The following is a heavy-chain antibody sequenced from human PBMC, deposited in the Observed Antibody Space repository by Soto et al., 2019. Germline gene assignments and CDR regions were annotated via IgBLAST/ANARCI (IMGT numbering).Heavy chain of an antibody. J-gene: IGHJ4*02. Sequence: GGSLRLSCTASGIIFSNTWINWVRQAPGKGLEWVGRIKSNTDGGTTDYATPVKGRFALSRDDSQNTLYLQMTGLKAEDTAVYYCATDPPRNYYDNNGQMGNWGQGTLVTVSS. CDR1: GIIFSNTW. D-gene: IGHD3-22*01. V-gene: IGHV3-15*01. CDR3: ATDPPRNYYDNNGQMGN. CDR2: IKSNTDGGTT.